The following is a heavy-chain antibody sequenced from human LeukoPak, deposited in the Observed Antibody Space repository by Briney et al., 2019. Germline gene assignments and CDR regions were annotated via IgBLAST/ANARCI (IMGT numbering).Heavy chain of an antibody. CDR1: GFNFDDYV. Sequence: PGGSLRLSCAASGFNFDDYVMTWVRQAPGKGLEWVSGINWNGGSRGYADSVKGRFTISRDNAKNSLYLQMNSLRAEDTAVYYCARDPPLADAFDIWGQGTMVTVSS. CDR3: ARDPPLADAFDI. J-gene: IGHJ3*02. V-gene: IGHV3-20*04. CDR2: INWNGGSR.